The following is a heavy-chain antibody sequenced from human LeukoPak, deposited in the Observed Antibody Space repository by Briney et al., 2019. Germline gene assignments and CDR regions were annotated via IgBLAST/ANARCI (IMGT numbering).Heavy chain of an antibody. V-gene: IGHV4-30-4*01. J-gene: IGHJ6*02. D-gene: IGHD2-2*01. Sequence: SETLSLTCTVSGGSISSGDYYWSWIRQPPGKGLEWIGYIYYSGSTYYTPSLKSRVTISVDTSKNQFSLKLSPVTAADTAVYYCARETDASPYYYGMDVWGQGTTVTVSS. CDR1: GGSISSGDYY. CDR3: ARETDASPYYYGMDV. CDR2: IYYSGST.